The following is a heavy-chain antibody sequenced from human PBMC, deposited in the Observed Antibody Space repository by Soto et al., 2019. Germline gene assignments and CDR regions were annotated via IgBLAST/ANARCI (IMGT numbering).Heavy chain of an antibody. V-gene: IGHV4-30-4*01. D-gene: IGHD2-21*02. CDR2: IYYSGST. J-gene: IGHJ4*02. Sequence: SETLSLTCTVSGGSISSGDYYWSWIRQPPGKGLEWIGYIYYSGSTYYNPSLKSRVTISVDTSKNQFSLKLSSVTAADTAVYYCARETMTATGIDYWGQGTLVTVSS. CDR1: GGSISSGDYY. CDR3: ARETMTATGIDY.